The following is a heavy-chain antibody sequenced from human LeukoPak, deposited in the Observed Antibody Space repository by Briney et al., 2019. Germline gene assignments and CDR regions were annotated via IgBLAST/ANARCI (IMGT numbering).Heavy chain of an antibody. CDR2: INTNTGNP. V-gene: IGHV7-4-1*02. D-gene: IGHD6-13*01. Sequence: GASVKVSCKASGYTFTSYGISWVRQAPGQGLEWMGWINTNTGNPTYAQGFTGRFVFSLDTSVSTAYLQISSLKAEDTAVYYCARDLIPGYSSRRGWFDPWGQGTLVTVSS. CDR3: ARDLIPGYSSRRGWFDP. CDR1: GYTFTSYG. J-gene: IGHJ5*02.